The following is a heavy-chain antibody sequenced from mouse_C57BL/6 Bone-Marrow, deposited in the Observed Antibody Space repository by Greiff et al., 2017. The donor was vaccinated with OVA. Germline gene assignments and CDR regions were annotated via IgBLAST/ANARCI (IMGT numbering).Heavy chain of an antibody. D-gene: IGHD1-1*01. Sequence: VQLQQPGAELVRPGTSVTLSCKASGYTFTSYWMHWVKQTPGQGLEWIGVIDPSDSYTTYNQKFKGKATLTVDTSSSTAYMQLRSLTSEDSAVYYCARLSSGAMDYWGQGTSVTVSS. CDR3: ARLSSGAMDY. CDR1: GYTFTSYW. CDR2: IDPSDSYT. J-gene: IGHJ4*01. V-gene: IGHV1-59*01.